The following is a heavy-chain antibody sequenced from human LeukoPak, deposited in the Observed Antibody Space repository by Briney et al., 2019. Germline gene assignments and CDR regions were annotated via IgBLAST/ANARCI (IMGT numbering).Heavy chain of an antibody. D-gene: IGHD2-2*01. CDR3: AKDQGVPAAAGGPDY. J-gene: IGHJ4*02. Sequence: GGSLRLSCAASGFTFSSYGMHWVRQAPGKGLEWVAVISYDGSNKYYADSVKGRFTISRDNSKNTLYLQMNSLRAEDTAVYYCAKDQGVPAAAGGPDYWGQGTLVTVSS. CDR1: GFTFSSYG. V-gene: IGHV3-30*18. CDR2: ISYDGSNK.